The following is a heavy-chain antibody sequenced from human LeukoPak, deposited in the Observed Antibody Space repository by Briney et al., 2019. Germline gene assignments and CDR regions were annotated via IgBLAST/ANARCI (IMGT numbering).Heavy chain of an antibody. J-gene: IGHJ5*02. V-gene: IGHV1-8*01. CDR1: GYTFTSYD. CDR3: ARVRGRYFDWSHQRDWFDP. Sequence: ASVKVSCKASGYTFTSYDINWVRQATGQGLEWMGWMNPNSGNTGYAQKFQGRVTMTRNTSISTAYMELSSLRSEDTAVYYCARVRGRYFDWSHQRDWFDPWAREPWSPSPQ. CDR2: MNPNSGNT. D-gene: IGHD3-9*01.